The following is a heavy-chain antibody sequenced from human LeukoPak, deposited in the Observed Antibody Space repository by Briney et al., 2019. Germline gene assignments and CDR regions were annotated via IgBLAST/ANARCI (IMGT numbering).Heavy chain of an antibody. V-gene: IGHV4-34*01. CDR2: INHSGST. D-gene: IGHD3-22*01. CDR1: GGSFSGYY. Sequence: SETLSLTCAVYGGSFSGYYWSWIRQPPGKGLEWIGEINHSGSTNYNPSLKSRVTISVDTSKNQFSLKLSSVTAADTAVYYCASVYDSSGYCPFWGQGTLVTVSS. J-gene: IGHJ4*02. CDR3: ASVYDSSGYCPF.